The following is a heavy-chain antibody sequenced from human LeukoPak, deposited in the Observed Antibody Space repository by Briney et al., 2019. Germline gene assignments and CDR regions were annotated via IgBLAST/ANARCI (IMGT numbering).Heavy chain of an antibody. CDR3: AHVPGVDCNGGTCYSGGVNY. CDR2: IYWNDDK. CDR1: GFSLSTSGVG. J-gene: IGHJ4*02. V-gene: IGHV2-5*01. Sequence: SGPTLVKPTQTLTLTCTFSGFSLSTSGVGVGWIRQPPGKALEWLALIYWNDDKRYSPSLRSRLTIIKDTSKNQVVLTMTNMDPVDTATYYCAHVPGVDCNGGTCYSGGVNYWGQGTLVTVSS. D-gene: IGHD2-15*01.